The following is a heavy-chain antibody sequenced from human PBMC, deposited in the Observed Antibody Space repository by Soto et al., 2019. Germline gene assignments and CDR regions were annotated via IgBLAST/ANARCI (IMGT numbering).Heavy chain of an antibody. CDR2: IYYSGST. D-gene: IGHD6-13*01. Sequence: PSETLSLTCTVSGGSVSSGSYYWSWIRQPPGKGLEWIGYIYYSGSTNYNPSLKSRVTISVDTSKNQFSLKLSSVTAAETAVYYCAVFVYEAAAGSFYFDYWGQGTLVTVSS. CDR3: AVFVYEAAAGSFYFDY. CDR1: GGSVSSGSYY. V-gene: IGHV4-61*01. J-gene: IGHJ4*02.